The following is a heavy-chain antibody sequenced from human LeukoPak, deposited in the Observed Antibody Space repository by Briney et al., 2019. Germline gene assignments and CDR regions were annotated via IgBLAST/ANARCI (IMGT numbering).Heavy chain of an antibody. CDR2: IYYSGST. CDR3: ARQRGDRDYYYYMDV. J-gene: IGHJ6*03. CDR1: GGSISSSSYY. D-gene: IGHD2-21*02. V-gene: IGHV4-39*01. Sequence: SETLSLTCTVSGGSISSSSYYWGWSRQPPGKGLEWIGSIYYSGSTYYNPSLKSRVTISVDTSKNQFSLKLSSVTAADTAVYYCARQRGDRDYYYYMDVWGKGTTVTVSS.